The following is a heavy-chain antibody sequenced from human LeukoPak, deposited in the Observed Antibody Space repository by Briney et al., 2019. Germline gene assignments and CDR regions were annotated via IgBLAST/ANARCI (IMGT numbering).Heavy chain of an antibody. Sequence: PSETLSLTCTVSGGFINSYYWSWIRQPAGKGREWIGRFYTSGIANYNPSLKSRITMSVETSKDQFSLKQTSATAPDTAVFYCARHTGFDRGYYYYMDVWGKGTTVTVSS. V-gene: IGHV4-4*07. J-gene: IGHJ6*03. CDR2: FYTSGIA. CDR3: ARHTGFDRGYYYYMDV. CDR1: GGFINSYY. D-gene: IGHD3-9*01.